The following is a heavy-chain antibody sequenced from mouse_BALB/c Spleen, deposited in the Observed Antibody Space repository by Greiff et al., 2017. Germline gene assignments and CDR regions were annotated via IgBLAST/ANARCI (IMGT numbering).Heavy chain of an antibody. CDR3: ARGITADYAMDY. V-gene: IGHV1-63*02. D-gene: IGHD2-4*01. J-gene: IGHJ4*01. CDR2: IYPGGGYT. Sequence: VHLVESGAELVRPGTSVKMSCKAAGYTFTNYWICLVKQRPGHGLEWIGDIYPGGGYTNYNEKFKGKATLTADTPSSTAYMQLSSLTSEDSAIYYCARGITADYAMDYWGQGTSVTVSS. CDR1: GYTFTNYW.